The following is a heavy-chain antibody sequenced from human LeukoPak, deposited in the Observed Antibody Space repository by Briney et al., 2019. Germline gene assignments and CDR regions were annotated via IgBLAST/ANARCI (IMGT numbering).Heavy chain of an antibody. V-gene: IGHV1-18*01. Sequence: ASVKVSCKASGGTFSSYDISWVRPAPGQGLEGMGWISAYSGDTNYAQKFQGRATMTTDTSTSTAYMELRSLSSDDTAVYYCGRGPKAAGPHHDMYVWGRGTTITVSS. D-gene: IGHD6-19*01. CDR1: GGTFSSYD. CDR3: GRGPKAAGPHHDMYV. CDR2: ISAYSGDT. J-gene: IGHJ6*02.